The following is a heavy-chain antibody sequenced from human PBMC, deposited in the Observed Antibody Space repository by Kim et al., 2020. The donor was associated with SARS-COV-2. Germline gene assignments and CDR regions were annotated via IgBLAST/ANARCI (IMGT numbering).Heavy chain of an antibody. D-gene: IGHD3-9*01. CDR3: ARGNNDTLTGHDYFVMDV. CDR1: GFTFGRFG. Sequence: GGSLRLSCAASGFTFGRFGMHWVRQAPGKGLEWVAIISYDGSNKNYGDSVKGRFTISGDNAKNTIYLQMNSLRAEDTAVYYCARGNNDTLTGHDYFVMDV. J-gene: IGHJ6*01. V-gene: IGHV3-33*05. CDR2: ISYDGSNK.